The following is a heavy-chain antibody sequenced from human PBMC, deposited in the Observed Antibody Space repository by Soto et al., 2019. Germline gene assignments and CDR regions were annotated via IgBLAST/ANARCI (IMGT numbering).Heavy chain of an antibody. J-gene: IGHJ4*02. V-gene: IGHV1-18*01. Sequence: ASGKVSCKASGYTFASYGISWVRQAPGQGLEWMGWISAYNGNTNYAQKLQGRVTMTTDTSTSTAYMELRSLRSDDTAVYYCARDHKSSIAARWAFAYWGQGTLVTVSS. CDR3: ARDHKSSIAARWAFAY. CDR1: GYTFASYG. CDR2: ISAYNGNT. D-gene: IGHD6-6*01.